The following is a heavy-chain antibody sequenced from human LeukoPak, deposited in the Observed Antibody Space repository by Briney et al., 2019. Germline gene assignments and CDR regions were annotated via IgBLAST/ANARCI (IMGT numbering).Heavy chain of an antibody. D-gene: IGHD2-2*03. CDR1: GESFSGYY. Sequence: SETLSLTCAVYGESFSGYYWSWIRQPPGKGLEWIGEINHSGSTNYNPSLKSRVTISVDTSKNQFSLKLSSVTAADTAVYYCARGRWKMDIVVVPAARFDYWGQGTLVTVPS. CDR2: INHSGST. V-gene: IGHV4-34*01. J-gene: IGHJ4*02. CDR3: ARGRWKMDIVVVPAARFDY.